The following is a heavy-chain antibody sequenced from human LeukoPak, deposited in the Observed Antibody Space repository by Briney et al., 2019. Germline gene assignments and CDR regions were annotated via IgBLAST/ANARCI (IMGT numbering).Heavy chain of an antibody. CDR2: INHSGST. CDR3: ARHRGPYGSGSYGAFDI. V-gene: IGHV4-34*01. D-gene: IGHD3-10*01. J-gene: IGHJ3*02. Sequence: SETLSLTCAVYGGSFSGYYWSWIRQPPGKGLEWLGEINHSGSTNYNPSLKSRVTISVDTSKNQFSLKLSSVTAADTAVYYCARHRGPYGSGSYGAFDIWGQGTMVTVSS. CDR1: GGSFSGYY.